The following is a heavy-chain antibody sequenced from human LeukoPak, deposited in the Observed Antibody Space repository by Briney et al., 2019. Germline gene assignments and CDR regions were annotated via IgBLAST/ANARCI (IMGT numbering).Heavy chain of an antibody. J-gene: IGHJ4*02. Sequence: GGSLRLSCAASGFTFSSYAMHWVRQAPGKGLEWVSTISGSGGGTYYADSVKGRFTISRDNSKNTLYLQMNSLRVEDTAVYYCAKDRYDSSGYYYDYWGQGTLVTVSS. CDR3: AKDRYDSSGYYYDY. CDR2: ISGSGGGT. D-gene: IGHD3-22*01. V-gene: IGHV3-23*01. CDR1: GFTFSSYA.